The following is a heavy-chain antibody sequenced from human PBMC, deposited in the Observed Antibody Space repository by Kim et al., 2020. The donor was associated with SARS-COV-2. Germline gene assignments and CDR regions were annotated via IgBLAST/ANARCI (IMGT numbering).Heavy chain of an antibody. J-gene: IGHJ4*02. CDR1: GYTFTSYY. CDR2: INPSGGCT. CDR3: AREQDRLLYDYVWGSYRWSLDY. Sequence: ASVKVSCKASGYTFTSYYMHWVRQAPGQGLEWMGIINPSGGCTSYAQKFQGRVTMTRDTSTSTVYMELSSLRSEDTAVYYCAREQDRLLYDYVWGSYRWSLDYWGQGTLVTVSS. D-gene: IGHD3-16*02. V-gene: IGHV1-46*01.